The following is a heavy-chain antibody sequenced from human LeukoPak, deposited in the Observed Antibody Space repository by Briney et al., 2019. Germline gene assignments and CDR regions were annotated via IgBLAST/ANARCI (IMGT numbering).Heavy chain of an antibody. CDR3: AKDFAYRFLEWPHGLDY. Sequence: GGSLRLSCAASGFTFSSYGMSWVRQAPGKGLEWVSAISGSGGSTYYADSVKGRFTISRDNSKNTLYLQMNSLRAEDTAVYYCAKDFAYRFLEWPHGLDYWGQGILVTVSS. D-gene: IGHD3-3*01. CDR1: GFTFSSYG. J-gene: IGHJ4*02. V-gene: IGHV3-23*01. CDR2: ISGSGGST.